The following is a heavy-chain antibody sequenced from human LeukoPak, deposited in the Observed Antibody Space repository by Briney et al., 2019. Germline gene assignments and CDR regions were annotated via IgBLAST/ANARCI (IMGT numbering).Heavy chain of an antibody. J-gene: IGHJ3*02. CDR1: GGSISSGGYS. CDR2: IYHSGST. Sequence: SETLSLTCAVSGGSISSGGYSWSWIRQPPGKGLEWIGYIYHSGSTYYNPSLKSRVTISVDRSKNQFSLKLSSVTAADTAMYYCARDHDDAFDIWGQGTMVTVSS. CDR3: ARDHDDAFDI. V-gene: IGHV4-30-2*01.